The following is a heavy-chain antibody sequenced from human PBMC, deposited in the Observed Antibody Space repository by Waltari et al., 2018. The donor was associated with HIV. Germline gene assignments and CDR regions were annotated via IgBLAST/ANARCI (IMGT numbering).Heavy chain of an antibody. CDR3: ARDEITGGRYFDY. V-gene: IGHV3-21*01. D-gene: IGHD1-26*01. CDR2: ISSSSSYI. Sequence: EVQLVESGGGLVKPGGSLRLSCAASGFTFSSYRMNWVRQAPGKGLEWVSSISSSSSYIYYADSVKGRFTISRDNAKNSLYLQMNSLRAEDTAVYYCARDEITGGRYFDYWGQGTLVTVSS. J-gene: IGHJ4*02. CDR1: GFTFSSYR.